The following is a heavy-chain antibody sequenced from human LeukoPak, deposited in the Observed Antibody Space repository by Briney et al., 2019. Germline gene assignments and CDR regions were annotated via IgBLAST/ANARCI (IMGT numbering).Heavy chain of an antibody. Sequence: PGGSLRLSCAASGFTFSSYAMSWVRQAPGKGLEWVSSIGGSGGSTYYADSVKGRFTISKDNSKNTLYLQMNSLRAEDTAVYYCAKVETAAAATPRGFDYWGQGTLVTVSS. J-gene: IGHJ4*02. V-gene: IGHV3-23*01. CDR2: IGGSGGST. D-gene: IGHD6-13*01. CDR1: GFTFSSYA. CDR3: AKVETAAAATPRGFDY.